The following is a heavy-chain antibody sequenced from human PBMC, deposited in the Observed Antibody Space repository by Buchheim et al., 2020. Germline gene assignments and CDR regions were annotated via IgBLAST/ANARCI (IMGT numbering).Heavy chain of an antibody. CDR1: GFTFSNYA. CDR3: AKDYKWLVGSYYFYYGMDV. J-gene: IGHJ6*02. D-gene: IGHD6-19*01. Sequence: EVQMVESGGGLVQPGGSLRLSCAASGFTFSNYAMSWVRQAPGKGPKWVSTISGSGNFPYYTDSVKGRFTISRDNSKNTLYLLMNSLRAEDAAVYYCAKDYKWLVGSYYFYYGMDVWGQGTT. CDR2: ISGSGNFP. V-gene: IGHV3-23*04.